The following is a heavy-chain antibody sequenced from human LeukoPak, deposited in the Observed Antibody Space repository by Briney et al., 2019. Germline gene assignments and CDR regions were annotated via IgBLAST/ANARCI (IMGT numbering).Heavy chain of an antibody. J-gene: IGHJ5*02. D-gene: IGHD6-13*01. CDR1: GGSISSGGYY. CDR2: IYYSGST. Sequence: PSETLSLTCTVSGGSISSGGYYWSWIRQHPGKGLEWIGYIYYSGSTYYNPSLKSRVTISVDTSKNQSSLKLSSVTAADTAVYYCARAIAAVTNWFDPWGQGTLVTVSS. V-gene: IGHV4-39*01. CDR3: ARAIAAVTNWFDP.